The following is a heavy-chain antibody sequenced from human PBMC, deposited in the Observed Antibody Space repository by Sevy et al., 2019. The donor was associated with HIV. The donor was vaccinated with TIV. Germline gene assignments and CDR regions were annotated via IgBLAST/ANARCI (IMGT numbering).Heavy chain of an antibody. V-gene: IGHV3-23*01. Sequence: GGSLRLSCAASGFTFDSYAMHWVRQVAGKGLEWVSTISGSGYATYYADSAKGRFIISRDTSRKSLYLQMKGLRVEDSAVYICAKNRVTVFGVVVTVDSWGQVTLVTVSS. CDR1: GFTFDSYA. D-gene: IGHD3-3*01. CDR3: AKNRVTVFGVVVTVDS. J-gene: IGHJ4*02. CDR2: ISGSGYAT.